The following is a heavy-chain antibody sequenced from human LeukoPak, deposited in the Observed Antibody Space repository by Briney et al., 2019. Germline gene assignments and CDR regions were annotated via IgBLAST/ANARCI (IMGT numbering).Heavy chain of an antibody. CDR3: ARALWFGELSPFYGMDV. CDR1: GFTFSSYA. D-gene: IGHD3-10*01. V-gene: IGHV3-53*01. CDR2: IYSGGST. Sequence: GGSLRLSCAASGFTFSSYAMSWVRQAPGKGLEWVSVIYSGGSTYYADSVKGRFTISRDNSKNTLYLQMNSLRAEDTAVYYCARALWFGELSPFYGMDVWGQGTTVTVSS. J-gene: IGHJ6*02.